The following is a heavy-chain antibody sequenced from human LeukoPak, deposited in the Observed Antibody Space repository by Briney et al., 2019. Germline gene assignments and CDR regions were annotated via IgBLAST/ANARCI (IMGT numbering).Heavy chain of an antibody. J-gene: IGHJ4*02. V-gene: IGHV3-43*02. Sequence: PGGSLRLSCAASGFTFDDYAMHWVRQAPGKGLEWVSLISGDGGSTYYADSVKGRFTISRDNSKNTLYLQMNSLRAEDTAVYYCAKTSTIFGPFDYWGQGTLVTVSS. CDR1: GFTFDDYA. D-gene: IGHD3-3*01. CDR2: ISGDGGST. CDR3: AKTSTIFGPFDY.